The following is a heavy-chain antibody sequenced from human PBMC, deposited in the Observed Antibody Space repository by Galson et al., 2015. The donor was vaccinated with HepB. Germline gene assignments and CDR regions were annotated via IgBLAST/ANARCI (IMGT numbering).Heavy chain of an antibody. CDR2: ISRSSSSI. J-gene: IGHJ4*02. D-gene: IGHD6-13*01. CDR3: TRGAVFGTSKFDY. CDR1: GFSFRSHS. V-gene: IGHV3-48*02. Sequence: SLGLPCAAPGFSFRSHSMSWARQAPGEGLEGGSYISRSSSSIYYADSVRGRFTISRDNAKNSLYRQMNSLKDEDTAVYYCTRGAVFGTSKFDYWGQGTLVTVSS.